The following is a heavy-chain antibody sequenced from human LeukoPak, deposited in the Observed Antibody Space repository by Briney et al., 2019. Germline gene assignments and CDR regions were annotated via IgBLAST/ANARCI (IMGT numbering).Heavy chain of an antibody. V-gene: IGHV4-61*02. D-gene: IGHD2-2*01. J-gene: IGHJ6*02. Sequence: SETLSLTCTVSGGSISSGSFYWSWTRQAAGKGLEWIGRIYTSGSTNYNPSLNSRVTISVDTSKNQFSLKLSSVTAADTAVYYCARSDIVVVPAAIPPHYYYYGMDVWGQGTTVTVSS. CDR3: ARSDIVVVPAAIPPHYYYYGMDV. CDR1: GGSISSGSFY. CDR2: IYTSGST.